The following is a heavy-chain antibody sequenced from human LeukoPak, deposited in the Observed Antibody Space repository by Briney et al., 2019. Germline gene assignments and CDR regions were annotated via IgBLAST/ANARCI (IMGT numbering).Heavy chain of an antibody. Sequence: GGSLRLSCAAPGFAFSSYEMNWVRQAPGKGLEWVSYISGTGTTIYYADSVKGRFTISRDNAKNSLYLQLNSLRAEDTAVYYCARDRDIVVIPATTLLDYWGQGTLVTVSS. CDR1: GFAFSSYE. D-gene: IGHD2-2*01. J-gene: IGHJ4*02. CDR3: ARDRDIVVIPATTLLDY. V-gene: IGHV3-48*03. CDR2: ISGTGTTI.